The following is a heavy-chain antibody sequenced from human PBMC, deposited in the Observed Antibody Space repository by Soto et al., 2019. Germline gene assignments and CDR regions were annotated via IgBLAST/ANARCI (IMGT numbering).Heavy chain of an antibody. CDR1: GGTFRTHA. CDR3: ARESYCSSSSCPFDY. Sequence: SVKVSCKASGGTFRTHATSWVRQAPGQGPEWMGGIIPIFGTANYAQKFQGRVTITADESTSTAYMELSSLRYEDTAVYYCARESYCSSSSCPFDYWGQGTLVTVSS. CDR2: IIPIFGTA. D-gene: IGHD2-15*01. J-gene: IGHJ4*02. V-gene: IGHV1-69*13.